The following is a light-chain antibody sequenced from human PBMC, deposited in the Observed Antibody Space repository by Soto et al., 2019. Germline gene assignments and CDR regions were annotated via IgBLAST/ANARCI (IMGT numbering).Light chain of an antibody. J-gene: IGKJ5*01. V-gene: IGKV1-5*03. CDR3: QQYLSYPIT. Sequence: DIQMTQSPSTLSASVGDRVTITCRASQSLSSWLAWYQQKPGKDPKSLIYKASSLESGVPSRFSGSGSGTEFTLTIRSLQPDDFATYYCQQYLSYPITFGQGTRLEIK. CDR1: QSLSSW. CDR2: KAS.